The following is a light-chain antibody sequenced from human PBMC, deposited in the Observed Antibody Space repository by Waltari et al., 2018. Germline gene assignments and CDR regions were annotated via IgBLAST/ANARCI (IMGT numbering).Light chain of an antibody. CDR2: DVR. CDR3: SSYTDSGTDVV. CDR1: TIDLGVYNN. Sequence: QSALTHPASVSGSPGQSIPIPCTGPTIDLGVYNNVPGYQQHPGNAPKLMIYDVRNRPSGISTRCSGSKSGNTASLTISGLQAEDEADYYCSSYTDSGTDVVFGEGTKLTVL. V-gene: IGLV2-14*01. J-gene: IGLJ2*01.